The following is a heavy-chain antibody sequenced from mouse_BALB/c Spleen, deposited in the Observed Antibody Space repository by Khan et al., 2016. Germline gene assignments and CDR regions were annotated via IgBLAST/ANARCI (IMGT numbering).Heavy chain of an antibody. J-gene: IGHJ4*01. CDR3: GRGGGYSVYYYAMDD. D-gene: IGHD2-3*01. CDR2: ISYDGSN. CDR1: GYSITSGYY. V-gene: IGHV3-6*02. Sequence: EVQLQESGPGLVKPSQSLSLTCSVTGYSITSGYYWNWIRQSPGNKLEWMGYISYDGSNNYNPSLKNRISITRDTSKKQFVLKLNLVTTEDTATYYCGRGGGYSVYYYAMDDWGQGTSVTVSS.